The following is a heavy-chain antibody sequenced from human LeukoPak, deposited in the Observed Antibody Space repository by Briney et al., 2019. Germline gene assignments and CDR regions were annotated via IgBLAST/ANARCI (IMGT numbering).Heavy chain of an antibody. Sequence: GGSLRLSCAASGFTFSSYSMNWVRQAPGKGLEWVSYISSSSSTIYYADSVKGRFTISRDNAKNSLYLQMNSLRAEDTAVYYCARPRGSYASAYYYYYYMDVWGKGTTVTVSS. CDR2: ISSSSSTI. CDR1: GFTFSSYS. D-gene: IGHD2-2*01. CDR3: ARPRGSYASAYYYYYYMDV. J-gene: IGHJ6*03. V-gene: IGHV3-48*01.